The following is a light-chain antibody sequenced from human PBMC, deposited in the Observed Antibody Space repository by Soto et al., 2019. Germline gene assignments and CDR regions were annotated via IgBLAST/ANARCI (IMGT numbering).Light chain of an antibody. CDR2: DAS. Sequence: EIVLTQSPATLSLSPGERATLSCRASQSVSSYLAWYQQKPGQAPRLRIYDASNRATGIPARFSGSRSGTEFTLTINSLQSEDFAVYYCQRYNNWPLTFGGGTKVDIK. V-gene: IGKV3-11*01. CDR3: QRYNNWPLT. J-gene: IGKJ4*01. CDR1: QSVSSY.